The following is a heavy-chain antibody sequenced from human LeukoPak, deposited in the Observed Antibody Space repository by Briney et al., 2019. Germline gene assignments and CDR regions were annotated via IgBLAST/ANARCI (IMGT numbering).Heavy chain of an antibody. CDR1: GFTFSNYV. J-gene: IGHJ4*02. CDR2: ISGSGGST. D-gene: IGHD6-13*01. CDR3: AKIMRRQQLARLGVLDY. Sequence: GGSLRLSCAASGFTFSNYVMSWVRQAPGKGLEWVSSISGSGGSTYYADSVKGRFTISRDNSKNTLYLQINSLRVEDTAVCYCAKIMRRQQLARLGVLDYWGQGTLVTVSS. V-gene: IGHV3-23*01.